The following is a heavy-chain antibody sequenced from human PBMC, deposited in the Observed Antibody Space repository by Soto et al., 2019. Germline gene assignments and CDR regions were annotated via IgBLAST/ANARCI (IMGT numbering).Heavy chain of an antibody. CDR2: IIPIFGTA. V-gene: IGHV1-69*01. CDR1: GGTFSSYV. D-gene: IGHD6-13*01. Sequence: QVQLVQSGAEVKKPGSSVKVSCKASGGTFSSYVISWVRQATGQGLEWMGGIIPIFGTANYAQKFQGRVTITADESTSTAYMELSSLRSEDTAVYYCASGPRPYSSNYYYVMDVWGPGTTVTVSS. J-gene: IGHJ6*02. CDR3: ASGPRPYSSNYYYVMDV.